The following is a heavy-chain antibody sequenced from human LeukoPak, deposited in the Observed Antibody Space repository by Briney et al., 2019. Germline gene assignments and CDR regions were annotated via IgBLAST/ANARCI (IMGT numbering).Heavy chain of an antibody. CDR1: GDTSTGYY. Sequence: GASLKGSCKASGDTSTGYYMHCVRQAPVHELEWGGWINPISGGTHSAQKIQGRVTLTRETSISTAYMELSRLRSVDTAVYYCARIALDLTGYYISYFDYWGQGTLVTVTS. J-gene: IGHJ4*02. CDR3: ARIALDLTGYYISYFDY. D-gene: IGHD3-9*01. CDR2: INPISGGT. V-gene: IGHV1-2*02.